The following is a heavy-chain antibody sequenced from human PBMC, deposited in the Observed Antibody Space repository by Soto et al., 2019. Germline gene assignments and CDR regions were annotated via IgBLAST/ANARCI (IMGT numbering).Heavy chain of an antibody. J-gene: IGHJ6*02. CDR2: ISGSGGST. V-gene: IGHV3-23*01. CDR1: GFTFSSYA. Sequence: PGGSLRLSCAASGFTFSSYAMSWVRQAPGKGLEWASAISGSGGSTYYADSVKGRFTISRDNSKNTLYLQMNSLRAEDTAVYYCAKWKLWLRRGMDVWGQGTTVTVSS. D-gene: IGHD5-18*01. CDR3: AKWKLWLRRGMDV.